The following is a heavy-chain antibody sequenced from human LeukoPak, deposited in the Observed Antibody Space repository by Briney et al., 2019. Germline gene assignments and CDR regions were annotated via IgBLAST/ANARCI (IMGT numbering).Heavy chain of an antibody. V-gene: IGHV3-30*03. CDR3: AREGYQLPLGH. Sequence: GRSLRLSCAASGFTFSSYGMHWVRQAPGKGLEWVAVISYDGNNKYYADSVKGRFTISRDNSKNTLYLQMNSLRAEDTAVYYCAREGYQLPLGHWGQGTLVTVSS. CDR2: ISYDGNNK. J-gene: IGHJ1*01. CDR1: GFTFSSYG. D-gene: IGHD2-2*01.